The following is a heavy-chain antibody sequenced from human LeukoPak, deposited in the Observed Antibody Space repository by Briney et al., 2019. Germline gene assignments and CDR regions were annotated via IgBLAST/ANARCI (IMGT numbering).Heavy chain of an antibody. CDR1: GFTFDDYA. Sequence: GRSLRLSSAASGFTFDDYAMHWVRQAPGKGLEWVSGISWNSGSIGYADSVKGRFTISRDNAKNSLYLQMNSLRAEDTALYYCAKDYSSGWYSAFDIWGQGTMVTVSS. D-gene: IGHD6-19*01. J-gene: IGHJ3*02. CDR3: AKDYSSGWYSAFDI. V-gene: IGHV3-9*01. CDR2: ISWNSGSI.